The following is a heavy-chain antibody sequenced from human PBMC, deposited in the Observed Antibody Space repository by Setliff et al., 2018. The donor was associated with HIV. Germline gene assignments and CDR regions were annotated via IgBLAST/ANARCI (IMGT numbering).Heavy chain of an antibody. CDR2: INHSGST. V-gene: IGHV4-34*01. D-gene: IGHD6-6*01. CDR3: ARVHAKPKRTLALVVRGSRIDP. J-gene: IGHJ5*02. CDR1: GGSFSGYY. Sequence: PSETLSLTCAVYGGSFSGYYWSWIRQPPGKGLEWIGGINHSGSTNYNPSLKSRVTISVDTSKNQFSLKLSSVTAADTAVYYCARVHAKPKRTLALVVRGSRIDPWGQGTLVTVSS.